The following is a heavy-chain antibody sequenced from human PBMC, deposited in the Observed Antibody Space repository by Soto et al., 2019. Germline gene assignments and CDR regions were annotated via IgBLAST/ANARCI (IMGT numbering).Heavy chain of an antibody. Sequence: GESLKISCKGSGYTFTNYWIGWVRQMPGKGLEWMGIIYPGDSDTKYNPSFQGQVTISADKSITTTYLRWTSLKASDAAIYYCAASIFYYGMDVWGQGTTVTVSS. J-gene: IGHJ6*02. CDR2: IYPGDSDT. CDR1: GYTFTNYW. CDR3: AASIFYYGMDV. V-gene: IGHV5-51*01.